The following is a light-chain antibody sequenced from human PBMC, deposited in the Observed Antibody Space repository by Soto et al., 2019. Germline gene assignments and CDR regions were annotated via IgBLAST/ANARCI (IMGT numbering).Light chain of an antibody. Sequence: QSVLTQPPSASGSPGQSVTISCIGTSSDVGGYNYVSWYQQHPGKAPKLMIYEVSKRPSGVPDRFSGSKSGNTASLTVSGLQAEDEADYYCSSYAGSNIWAFGTGTKVTVL. CDR1: SSDVGGYNY. CDR3: SSYAGSNIWA. CDR2: EVS. V-gene: IGLV2-8*01. J-gene: IGLJ1*01.